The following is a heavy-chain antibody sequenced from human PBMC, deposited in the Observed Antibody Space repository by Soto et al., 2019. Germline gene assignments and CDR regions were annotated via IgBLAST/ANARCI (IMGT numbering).Heavy chain of an antibody. J-gene: IGHJ4*02. D-gene: IGHD3-9*01. V-gene: IGHV3-30-3*01. CDR1: GFTFSDYA. CDR2: ISFNGINT. Sequence: QVQLVESGGGVEQRGRSLRLSCAGSGFTFSDYAMHWVRQAPGRGPEWLALISFNGINTYYADSVKGRFTISRDNSKNTLFLQMNTLRAEDTAVYYCARDVSGFEYFDFWGQGTLATVSS. CDR3: ARDVSGFEYFDF.